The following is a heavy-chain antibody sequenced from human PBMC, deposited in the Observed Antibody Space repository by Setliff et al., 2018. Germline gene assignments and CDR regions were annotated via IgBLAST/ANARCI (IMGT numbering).Heavy chain of an antibody. J-gene: IGHJ6*03. CDR3: ARDREGDGNYYMDV. CDR1: AFTFKNYW. Sequence: GGSLRLSCAASAFTFKNYWMSWVRQAPGKGLEWVANIKGDGSEKFYLASVKGRFTISRDNARNTVYLQMNSLRAEDTAVYYCARDREGDGNYYMDVWGKGTTVTVSS. CDR2: IKGDGSEK. D-gene: IGHD1-1*01. V-gene: IGHV3-7*01.